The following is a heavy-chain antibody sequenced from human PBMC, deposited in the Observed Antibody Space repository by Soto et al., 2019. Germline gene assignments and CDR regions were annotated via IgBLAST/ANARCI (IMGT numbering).Heavy chain of an antibody. CDR2: IFHDGNT. CDR1: GYSISSGYY. V-gene: IGHV4-38-2*01. J-gene: IGHJ5*02. CDR3: ARHEGWTGPDQ. D-gene: IGHD2-8*02. Sequence: SETLSLTCAVSGYSISSGYYWGCIRQPPGKGLEWIAEIFHDGNTNYSPSLKSRVTISVDKSQNQFSLNVYSVTAADTAVYYCARHEGWTGPDQWGQGTLVTVSS.